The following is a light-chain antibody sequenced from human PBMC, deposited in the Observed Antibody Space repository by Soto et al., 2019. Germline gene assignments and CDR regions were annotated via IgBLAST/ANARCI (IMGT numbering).Light chain of an antibody. CDR3: AAWDDSLNGYV. J-gene: IGLJ1*01. V-gene: IGLV1-44*01. CDR1: SSNIGDNT. Sequence: QSVLTQPPSASGTPGQRVTISCSGSSSNIGDNTVNWYQQLPGTAPRLLIYSTNQRPSGVPDRFSGSESGTSASLAISGLQSEDEADYYCAAWDDSLNGYVFGTGTKVTVL. CDR2: STN.